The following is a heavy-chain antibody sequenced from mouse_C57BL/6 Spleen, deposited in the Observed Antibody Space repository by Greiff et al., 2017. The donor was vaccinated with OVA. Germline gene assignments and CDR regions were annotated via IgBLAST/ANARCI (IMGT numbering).Heavy chain of an antibody. CDR2: IDPETGGT. V-gene: IGHV1-15*01. CDR3: TRRGVVDWYFDV. D-gene: IGHD1-1*01. CDR1: GYTFTDYE. J-gene: IGHJ1*03. Sequence: VKLMESGAELVRPGASVTLSCKASGYTFTDYEMHWVKQTPVHGLEWIGAIDPETGGTAYNQKFKGKAILTADKSSSTAYMELRSLTSEDSAVYYCTRRGVVDWYFDVWGTGTTVTVSS.